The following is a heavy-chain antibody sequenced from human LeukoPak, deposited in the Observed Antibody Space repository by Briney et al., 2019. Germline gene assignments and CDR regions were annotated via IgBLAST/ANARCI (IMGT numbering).Heavy chain of an antibody. D-gene: IGHD5-18*01. CDR2: INHSGST. CDR1: GGSFSGYY. CDR3: ARGTAMATIYYYYYYMDV. J-gene: IGHJ6*03. Sequence: SETPSLTCAVYGGSFSGYYWSWIRQPPGKGLKWIGEINHSGSTNYNPSLKSRVTISVDTSKNQFSLKLSSVTAADTAVYYCARGTAMATIYYYYYYMDVWGKGTTVTVSS. V-gene: IGHV4-34*01.